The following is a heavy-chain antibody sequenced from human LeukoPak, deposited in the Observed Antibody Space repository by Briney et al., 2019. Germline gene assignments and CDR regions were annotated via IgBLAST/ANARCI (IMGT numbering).Heavy chain of an antibody. CDR2: TYYRSKWYN. CDR1: GDSVSSNSAT. CDR3: AREEYYYDSSGYWDDAFDI. V-gene: IGHV6-1*01. D-gene: IGHD3-22*01. J-gene: IGHJ3*02. Sequence: SQTLSLTCAISGDSVSSNSATWNWIRQSPSRGLEWLGRTYYRSKWYNDYAVSVKSRITINPDTSKNQFSLQLNSVTPEDTAVYYCAREEYYYDSSGYWDDAFDIWGQGTMVTVSS.